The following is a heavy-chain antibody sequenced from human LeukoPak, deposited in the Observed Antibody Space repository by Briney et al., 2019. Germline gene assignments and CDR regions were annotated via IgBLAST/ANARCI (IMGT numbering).Heavy chain of an antibody. V-gene: IGHV3-23*01. D-gene: IGHD2-21*02. CDR1: GFTFSSYA. Sequence: PGGSLRLSCAASGFTFSSYAMSWVRQAPGKGLEWVSAISGSGGSTYYADSVKGRFTISRDNSKNTLYLQMNSLRAENTAVYYCAKDRSRMNGVVVTAADYWGQGTLVTASS. CDR2: ISGSGGST. CDR3: AKDRSRMNGVVVTAADY. J-gene: IGHJ4*02.